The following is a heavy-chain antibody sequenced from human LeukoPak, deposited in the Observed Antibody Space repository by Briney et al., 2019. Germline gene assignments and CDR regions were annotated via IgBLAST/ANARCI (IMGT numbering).Heavy chain of an antibody. V-gene: IGHV3-21*01. J-gene: IGHJ4*02. CDR1: GFTFSDYT. CDR2: ISVSSTYK. D-gene: IGHD3-9*01. CDR3: ARDRQYFAGPFPSV. Sequence: GGSLRLSCAASGFTFSDYTMIWVRQIPGKGLEWVSSISVSSTYKYYADSVKGRFTISRDNADNSVYLQMNSLRAEDTAVYYLARDRQYFAGPFPSVWRQGT.